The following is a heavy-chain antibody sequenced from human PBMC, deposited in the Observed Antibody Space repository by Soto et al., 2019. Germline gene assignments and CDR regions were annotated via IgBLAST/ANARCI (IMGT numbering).Heavy chain of an antibody. CDR2: IIPIFGTA. D-gene: IGHD2-8*02. Sequence: QVQLVQSGAEVKKPGSSVKVSCKASGGTFGSYAISWVRQAPGQGLEWMGGIIPIFGTANYAQKFQGRVTITADESTRIAYRELSSLRSEDPAVYYCAKDTRRYCTAGTCVPGFDPWGQGTLVTVSS. CDR1: GGTFGSYA. V-gene: IGHV1-69*01. J-gene: IGHJ5*02. CDR3: AKDTRRYCTAGTCVPGFDP.